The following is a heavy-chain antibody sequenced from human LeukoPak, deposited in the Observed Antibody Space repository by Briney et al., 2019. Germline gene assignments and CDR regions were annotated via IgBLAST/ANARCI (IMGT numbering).Heavy chain of an antibody. J-gene: IGHJ4*02. Sequence: SVKVSCKASGGTFSSYAISWVRQAPGQGLEWMGGIIPIFGTANYAQKFQGRVTITTDESTSTAYMELSSLRSEDTAVYYCARGGWYGEDARFDYWGQGTLVTVSS. V-gene: IGHV1-69*05. CDR1: GGTFSSYA. D-gene: IGHD3-10*01. CDR2: IIPIFGTA. CDR3: ARGGWYGEDARFDY.